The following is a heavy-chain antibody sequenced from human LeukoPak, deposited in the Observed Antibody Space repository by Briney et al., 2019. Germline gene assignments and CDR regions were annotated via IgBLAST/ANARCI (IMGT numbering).Heavy chain of an antibody. CDR1: GFTFSNAW. D-gene: IGHD4-11*01. CDR3: VRSAFLTTEFYFDX. CDR2: ITSKTNGGTT. J-gene: IGHJ4*01. V-gene: IGHV3-15*05. Sequence: GGSLRLSCVASGFTFSNAWMSWVRQAPGKGLEWVGRITSKTNGGTTDYAAPVKGRFTISRDNAKNTLYLQMNSLRAEDTAVYYCVRSAFLTTEFYFDXWGHGTLVTVSS.